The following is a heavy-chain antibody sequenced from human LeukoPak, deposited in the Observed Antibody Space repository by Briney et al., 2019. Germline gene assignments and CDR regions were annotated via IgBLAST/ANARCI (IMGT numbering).Heavy chain of an antibody. Sequence: GGSLRLSCAASGFTFSSYAKSWVRQAPGKGLEWVSAISGSGGSTYYADSVKGRFTISRDNSKNTLYLQMNSLRAEDTAVYYCAKVVNYDFWSGSLYDYWGQGTLVTVSS. CDR1: GFTFSSYA. CDR2: ISGSGGST. CDR3: AKVVNYDFWSGSLYDY. V-gene: IGHV3-23*01. D-gene: IGHD3-3*01. J-gene: IGHJ4*02.